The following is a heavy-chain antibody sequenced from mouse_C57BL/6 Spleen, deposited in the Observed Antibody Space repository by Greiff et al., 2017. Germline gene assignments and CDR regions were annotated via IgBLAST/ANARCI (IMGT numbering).Heavy chain of an antibody. CDR2: ISDGGSYT. Sequence: EVMLVESGGGLVKPGGSLKLSCAASGFTFSSYAMSWVRQTPEKRLEWVATISDGGSYTYYPDNVKGRFTISRDNAKNNLYLQMSHLKSEDTAMYYCARDLYDGYYWFAYWGQGTLVTVSA. CDR3: ARDLYDGYYWFAY. J-gene: IGHJ3*01. V-gene: IGHV5-4*01. CDR1: GFTFSSYA. D-gene: IGHD2-3*01.